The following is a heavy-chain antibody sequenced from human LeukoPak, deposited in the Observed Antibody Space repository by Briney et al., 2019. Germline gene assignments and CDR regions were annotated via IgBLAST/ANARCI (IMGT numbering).Heavy chain of an antibody. J-gene: IGHJ4*02. CDR3: ARQGTTVVANFDY. CDR2: ISSSSSYI. CDR1: GFTFSSYS. V-gene: IGHV3-21*01. D-gene: IGHD4-23*01. Sequence: GGSLRPSCAASGFTFSSYSMNWVRQAPGKGLEWVSSISSSSSYIYYADSVKGRFTISRDNAKNSLYLQMNSLRAEDTAVYYCARQGTTVVANFDYWGQGTLVTVSS.